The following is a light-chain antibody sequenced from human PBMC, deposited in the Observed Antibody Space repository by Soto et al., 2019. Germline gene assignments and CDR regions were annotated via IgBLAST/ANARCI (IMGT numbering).Light chain of an antibody. CDR1: SSDVGSYNL. J-gene: IGLJ2*01. V-gene: IGLV2-23*01. CDR3: CSYAGNNTLV. Sequence: QSALTQPASVSGSPGQSITISCTGTSSDVGSYNLVSWYRHHPGKAPKLMIFEGNKRPSGVSNRFSGSKSGNTASLTISGLQADDEADYSCCSYAGNNTLVFGGGTKLTVL. CDR2: EGN.